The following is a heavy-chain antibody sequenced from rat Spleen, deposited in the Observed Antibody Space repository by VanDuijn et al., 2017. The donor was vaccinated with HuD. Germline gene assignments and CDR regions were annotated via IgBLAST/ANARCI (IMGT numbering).Heavy chain of an antibody. CDR1: GFTFRNFD. CDR2: ISPSGVT. D-gene: IGHD1-11*01. V-gene: IGHV5-25*01. CDR3: VRREEGPYYFDD. Sequence: EVQLVESGGGLVQPGRSLTLSCEASGFTFRNFDMAWVRQAPTKGLEWVASISPSGVTYYRDSVKGRFTVSRENAKSTLYFLMDSLRSEDTATYYCVRREEGPYYFDDWGQGVMVTVSS. J-gene: IGHJ2*01.